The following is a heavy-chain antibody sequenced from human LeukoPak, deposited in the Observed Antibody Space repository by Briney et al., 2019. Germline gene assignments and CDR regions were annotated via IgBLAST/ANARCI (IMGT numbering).Heavy chain of an antibody. V-gene: IGHV4-34*01. CDR2: INHSGST. Sequence: SETLSLTCAVYGGSFSGYYWSWIRQPPGKGLEWIGEINHSGSTNYNPSLKSRVTISVDTSKNQFSLKPSSVTAADTAVYYCARGPSTYYYPYYFDYWGQGTLVTVSS. D-gene: IGHD3-10*01. J-gene: IGHJ4*02. CDR3: ARGPSTYYYPYYFDY. CDR1: GGSFSGYY.